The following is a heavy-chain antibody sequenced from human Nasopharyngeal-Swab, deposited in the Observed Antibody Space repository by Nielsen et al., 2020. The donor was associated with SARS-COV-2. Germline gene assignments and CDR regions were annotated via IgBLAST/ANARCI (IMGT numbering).Heavy chain of an antibody. J-gene: IGHJ6*02. D-gene: IGHD4-17*01. CDR3: ARDYASGYYYYGMDV. CDR2: IDWDDDK. V-gene: IGHV2-70*01. CDR1: GFSLSTRGMC. Sequence: SGPTLVKPTQTLTLTCTFSGFSLSTRGMCVSWIRQPPGKALEWLALIDWDDDKYYSTSLKTRLTISKDTSINQVVLTMTNMDPVDTATYYCARDYASGYYYYGMDVWGQGTTVTVSS.